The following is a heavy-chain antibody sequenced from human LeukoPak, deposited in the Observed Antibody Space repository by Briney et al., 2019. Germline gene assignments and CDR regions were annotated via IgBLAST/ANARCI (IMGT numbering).Heavy chain of an antibody. CDR1: GFTFSIYS. V-gene: IGHV3-NL1*01. J-gene: IGHJ4*02. D-gene: IGHD6-6*01. CDR2: INSDGSSI. Sequence: GGSLRLSCAASGFTFSIYSMSWVRQAPGKGLEWVSAINSDGSSINYADSVQGRFTISRDNSKNTLYLQMNSLRAEDTAVYYCAKDWQGGSSSDYWGQGTLVTVSS. CDR3: AKDWQGGSSSDY.